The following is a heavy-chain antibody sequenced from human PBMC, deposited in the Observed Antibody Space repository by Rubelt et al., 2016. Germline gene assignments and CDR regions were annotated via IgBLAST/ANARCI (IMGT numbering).Heavy chain of an antibody. CDR2: IYYSGST. CDR3: ASRSIAARPHTIDY. Sequence: QLQLQESGPGLVKPSETLSLTCTVSGGSISSSSYYWGWIRQPPGKGLEWIGSIYYSGSTYYNPFIKSEVTISVDTSNSQFALMMSDVTAADTAVYYCASRSIAARPHTIDYWGQGNLVTVSS. D-gene: IGHD6-6*01. J-gene: IGHJ4*02. CDR1: GGSISSSSYY. V-gene: IGHV4-39*01.